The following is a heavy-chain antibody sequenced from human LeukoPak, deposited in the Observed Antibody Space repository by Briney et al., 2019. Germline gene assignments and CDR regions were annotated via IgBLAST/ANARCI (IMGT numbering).Heavy chain of an antibody. J-gene: IGHJ4*02. D-gene: IGHD3-22*01. CDR1: RFTFSSYW. CDR3: ARGYYYDSRVEGY. Sequence: GGSLRLSCAASRFTFSSYWLSWVRQAPGKGLEWVANIKQDGSEKYYVDSVEGRFTISRDNARNSLYLQMNSLRAEDTAVYYCARGYYYDSRVEGYWGQGTLVTVSS. CDR2: IKQDGSEK. V-gene: IGHV3-7*04.